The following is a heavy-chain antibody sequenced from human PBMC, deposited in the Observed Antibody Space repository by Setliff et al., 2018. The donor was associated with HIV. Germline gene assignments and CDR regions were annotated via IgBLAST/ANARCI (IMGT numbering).Heavy chain of an antibody. CDR1: GGSISSGSYY. J-gene: IGHJ3*02. V-gene: IGHV4-61*09. CDR3: ARAEQWLVIDAFDI. D-gene: IGHD6-19*01. Sequence: SETLSLTCTVSGGSISSGSYYWSWIRQPAGKGLEWIGHIYTSGSTNYNPSLKSRVTISVDTSKNQFSLKLSSVTAADTAVYYCARAEQWLVIDAFDIWGLGNMVTVSS. CDR2: IYTSGST.